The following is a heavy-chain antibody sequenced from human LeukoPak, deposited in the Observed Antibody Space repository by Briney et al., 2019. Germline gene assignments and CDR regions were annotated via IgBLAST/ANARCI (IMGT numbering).Heavy chain of an antibody. CDR1: GFTFSSYS. CDR3: ARGPQGLDWLPFFDP. V-gene: IGHV3-21*01. D-gene: IGHD3/OR15-3a*01. Sequence: GGSLRLSCAASGFTFSSYSMNWVRQAPGKGLEWVSSISSSSSYIYYADSVKGRFTISRDNAKNSLYLRMNSLRAEDTAVYYCARGPQGLDWLPFFDPWGQGTLVTVSS. CDR2: ISSSSSYI. J-gene: IGHJ5*02.